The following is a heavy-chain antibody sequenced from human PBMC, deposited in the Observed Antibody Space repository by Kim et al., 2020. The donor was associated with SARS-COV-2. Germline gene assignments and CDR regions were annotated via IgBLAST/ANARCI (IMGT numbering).Heavy chain of an antibody. CDR3: ARGPRGCTNGVCAPTPYIDY. D-gene: IGHD2-8*01. Sequence: RFTSSRDNSKNTLYLQMNSLRAEDTAVYYCARGPRGCTNGVCAPTPYIDYWGQGTLVTVSS. J-gene: IGHJ4*02. V-gene: IGHV3-30*01.